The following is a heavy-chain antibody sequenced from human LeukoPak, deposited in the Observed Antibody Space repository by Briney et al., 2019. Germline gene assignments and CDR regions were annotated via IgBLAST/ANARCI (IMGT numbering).Heavy chain of an antibody. V-gene: IGHV1-8*01. D-gene: IGHD3-10*01. CDR2: MNPNSGNT. CDR1: GYTFTSYD. Sequence: ASVKLSFKASGYTFTSYDINWVRHATGQGLGWMGWMNPNSGNTGYAQKFQGRVTMTRNTSISTAYMELSSLRSEDTAVYYCARGPRTVVRGVTGDYWGQGTLVTVSS. CDR3: ARGPRTVVRGVTGDY. J-gene: IGHJ4*02.